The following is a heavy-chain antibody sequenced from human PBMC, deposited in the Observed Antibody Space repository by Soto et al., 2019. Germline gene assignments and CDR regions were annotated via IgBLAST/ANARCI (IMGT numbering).Heavy chain of an antibody. Sequence: QVHLVQSGAEVKKPGASVKVSCKGSGYTFTTYGITWVRQAPGQGLEWMGWISAHNGNTNYAQKLQGRVTVTGDTSTSTAYMELRSLRSADTAVYYCARGRYGDYWGQGALVTVSS. V-gene: IGHV1-18*01. CDR2: ISAHNGNT. CDR1: GYTFTTYG. J-gene: IGHJ4*02. CDR3: ARGRYGDY. D-gene: IGHD1-1*01.